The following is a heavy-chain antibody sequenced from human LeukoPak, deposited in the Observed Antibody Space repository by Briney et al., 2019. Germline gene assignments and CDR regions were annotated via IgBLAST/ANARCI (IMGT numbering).Heavy chain of an antibody. Sequence: ASVKVSCKTLGYSFTHYGISWVRQAPGQGFEWLGRINTVNSNPEIEQKFQDRVTVTTDKSTATAYMELKNLTSDDTAVYYCARDRGLVRHTNWLDPWGQGTLVTVSS. CDR2: INTVNSNP. CDR1: GYSFTHYG. V-gene: IGHV1-18*01. D-gene: IGHD3-10*01. CDR3: ARDRGLVRHTNWLDP. J-gene: IGHJ5*02.